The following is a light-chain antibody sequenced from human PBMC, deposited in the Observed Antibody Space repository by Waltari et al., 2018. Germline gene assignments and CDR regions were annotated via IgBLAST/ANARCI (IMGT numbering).Light chain of an antibody. Sequence: EIVYTQSPATLSLSPGERATLSCRASQSVSSYLAWYQQKPGQAPRLLIYDASNRATGIPARFSGSGSGTDFTLTISSLEPEDFAVYYCQRRDNWPLTFGGGTKVEIK. CDR2: DAS. J-gene: IGKJ4*01. CDR3: QRRDNWPLT. CDR1: QSVSSY. V-gene: IGKV3-11*01.